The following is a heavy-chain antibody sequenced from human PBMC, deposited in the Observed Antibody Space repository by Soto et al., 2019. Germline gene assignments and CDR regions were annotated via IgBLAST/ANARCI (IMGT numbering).Heavy chain of an antibody. D-gene: IGHD2-2*01. Sequence: SETLSLTCTVSGGSISSYYWNWIRQPPGKGLEWIGDIYYGGGTNYNPSVKGRFTISRDNSKNTLYLQMNSLRAEDTAVYYCAKTRSVPAAISSYWGQGTLVTVSS. CDR2: IYYGGGT. J-gene: IGHJ4*02. V-gene: IGHV4-59*12. CDR3: AKTRSVPAAISSY. CDR1: GGSISSYY.